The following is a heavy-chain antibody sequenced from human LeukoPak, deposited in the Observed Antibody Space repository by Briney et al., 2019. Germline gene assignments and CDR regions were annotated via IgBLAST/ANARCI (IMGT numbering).Heavy chain of an antibody. Sequence: PSETLSLTYAVYGGSFSGCYWSWIRQPPGKGLEWIGEINHSGSTNYNPSLKSRVTISVDTSKNQFSLKLSSVTAADTAVYYCARGRLYCSSTSCFYYYYYYMDVWGKGTTVTVSS. CDR2: INHSGST. J-gene: IGHJ6*03. D-gene: IGHD2-2*01. CDR1: GGSFSGCY. CDR3: ARGRLYCSSTSCFYYYYYYMDV. V-gene: IGHV4-34*01.